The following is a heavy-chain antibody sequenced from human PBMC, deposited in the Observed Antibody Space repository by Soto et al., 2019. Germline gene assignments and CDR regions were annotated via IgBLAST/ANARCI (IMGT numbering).Heavy chain of an antibody. CDR1: GFTFSSYG. CDR2: IWYDGSNK. CDR3: ARDSNRYCSGGSCYSFDY. V-gene: IGHV3-33*01. J-gene: IGHJ4*02. D-gene: IGHD2-15*01. Sequence: GGSLRLSCAASGFTFSSYGMHWVRQAPGKGLEWVAVIWYDGSNKYYADSVKGRFTISRDNSKNTLYLQMNSLRAEDTAVYYCARDSNRYCSGGSCYSFDYWGQGTLVTVSS.